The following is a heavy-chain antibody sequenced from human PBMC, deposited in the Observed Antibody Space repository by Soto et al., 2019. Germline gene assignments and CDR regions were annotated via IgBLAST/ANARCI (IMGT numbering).Heavy chain of an antibody. D-gene: IGHD6-13*01. Sequence: PGGSLRLSCAASGFTVSSNYMSWVRQAPGKGLEWVSVIYSGGSTYYADSVKGRFTISRDNSKNTLYLQMNSLRTEDTAVYYCARALDLWSSSWSGYYSGMDVWGQGTTVTVSS. CDR3: ARALDLWSSSWSGYYSGMDV. V-gene: IGHV3-66*01. J-gene: IGHJ6*02. CDR1: GFTVSSNY. CDR2: IYSGGST.